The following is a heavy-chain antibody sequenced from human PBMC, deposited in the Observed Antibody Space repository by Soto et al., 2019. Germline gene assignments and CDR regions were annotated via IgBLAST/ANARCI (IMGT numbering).Heavy chain of an antibody. D-gene: IGHD3-22*01. CDR3: AKEIDDYYDSSHNLDS. Sequence: PGGSLRLSCAASGFTFGKYAMNWVRQAPGRGLEWVSTISAGARNTYYADSVKGRFTLSRDNSKNMLYMQMNSLSAEDTAVYFCAKEIDDYYDSSHNLDSWGQGTLVTVSS. CDR2: ISAGARNT. J-gene: IGHJ4*02. CDR1: GFTFGKYA. V-gene: IGHV3-23*01.